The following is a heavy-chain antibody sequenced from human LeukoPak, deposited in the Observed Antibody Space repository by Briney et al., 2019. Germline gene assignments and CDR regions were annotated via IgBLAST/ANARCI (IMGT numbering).Heavy chain of an antibody. V-gene: IGHV3-30-3*01. CDR3: ARSGYSSSWSRIDY. CDR1: GFTFSSYA. J-gene: IGHJ4*02. CDR2: ISYDGSNK. Sequence: GGSLRLSCAASGFTFSSYAMHWVRQAPGKGLEWVAVISYDGSNKYYADSVKGRFTISRDNAKNSLYLQMNSLRAEDTAVYYCARSGYSSSWSRIDYWGQGILVTVSS. D-gene: IGHD6-13*01.